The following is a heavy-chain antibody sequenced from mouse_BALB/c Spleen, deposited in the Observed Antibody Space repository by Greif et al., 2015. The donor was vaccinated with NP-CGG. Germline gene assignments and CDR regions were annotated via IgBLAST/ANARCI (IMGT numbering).Heavy chain of an antibody. V-gene: IGHV3-8*02. CDR1: GDSITSGY. CDR3: AKSYGYDPEFDY. CDR2: ISYSGST. D-gene: IGHD2-2*01. J-gene: IGHJ3*01. Sequence: EVQLVESGPSLVKPSQTLSLTCSVTGDSITSGYCNWIRKFPGNKLEYMGYISYSGSTYYNPSLKSRISITRDTSKNXYYLQLNSGPTEDTATHYCAKSYGYDPEFDYWGKGTLVTVSA.